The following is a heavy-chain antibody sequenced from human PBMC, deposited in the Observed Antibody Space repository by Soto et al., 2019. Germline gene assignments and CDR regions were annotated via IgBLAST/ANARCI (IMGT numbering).Heavy chain of an antibody. CDR3: VRGRYGDY. CDR1: GYAFTTYG. D-gene: IGHD1-1*01. J-gene: IGHJ4*02. V-gene: IGHV1-18*01. Sequence: QVHLVQSGAEVKKPGASVKVSCKGSGYAFTTYGITWVRQAPGQGLEWMGCISAHNGNTNYAQKLQGRVTVTRDTSTSTAYMELRSLRSDDTAVYYCVRGRYGDYWGQGALVTVSS. CDR2: ISAHNGNT.